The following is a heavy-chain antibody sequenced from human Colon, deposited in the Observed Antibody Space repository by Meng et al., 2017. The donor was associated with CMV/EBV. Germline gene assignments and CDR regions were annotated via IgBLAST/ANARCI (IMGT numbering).Heavy chain of an antibody. CDR2: IKSKIDRGTT. V-gene: IGHV3-15*01. CDR3: TTDPLSPGRFLESFGQFQH. Sequence: GESLKISCAVSGLTFENTWMTWVRQAPGKGLEWVARIKSKIDRGTTDYAAPVKGRFFISRDYSKNTLFLQMNSLRTEDTAVYYCTTDPLSPGRFLESFGQFQHWGQGALVTVSS. CDR1: GLTFENTW. J-gene: IGHJ1*01. D-gene: IGHD3-3*01.